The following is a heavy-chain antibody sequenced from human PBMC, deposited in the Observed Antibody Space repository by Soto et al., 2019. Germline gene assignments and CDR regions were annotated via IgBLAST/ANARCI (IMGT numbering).Heavy chain of an antibody. D-gene: IGHD3-16*01. V-gene: IGHV3-64D*06. CDR1: GDTLGSWA. CDR2: IRSDGDSS. CDR3: VTSRIFPFPIFXH. Sequence: GSLRLWCTGSGDTLGSWAAHWGRQAPGKGLEYVSGIRSDGDSSHYADSVKGRFTISRDNSKNTLYLQMGSLRSDDTAIRFSVTSRIFPFPIFXHSGHGT. J-gene: IGHJ5*02.